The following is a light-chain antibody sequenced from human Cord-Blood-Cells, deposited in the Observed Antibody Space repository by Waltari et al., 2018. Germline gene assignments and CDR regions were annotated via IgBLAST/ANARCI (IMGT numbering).Light chain of an antibody. CDR2: NDS. J-gene: IGLJ3*02. CDR1: NIGSKS. CDR3: QVWDRSSDHRV. V-gene: IGLV3-21*04. Sequence: SYVLTQPPSVSVAPGKTARITCGGNNIGSKSVHWYQQKPGQAPVLVMYNDSHRPSGIPERFAGSNAGNTATLTISRVEAGDEADYYCQVWDRSSDHRVFGGGTKLTVL.